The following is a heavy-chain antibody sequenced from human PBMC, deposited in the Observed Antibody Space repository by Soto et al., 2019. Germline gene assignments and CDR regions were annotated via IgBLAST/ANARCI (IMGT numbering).Heavy chain of an antibody. J-gene: IGHJ4*02. CDR3: ARWGPSDFWSGPQLDY. D-gene: IGHD3-3*01. Sequence: EVQLVESGGGLVQPGGSLRLSCAASGFTFSSYSMNWVRQAPGKGLEWVSYISSSSSTIYYADSVKGRFTISRDNTKNSLYLQMNSLRAEDTAVYYCARWGPSDFWSGPQLDYWGQGTLVTVSS. CDR2: ISSSSSTI. V-gene: IGHV3-48*01. CDR1: GFTFSSYS.